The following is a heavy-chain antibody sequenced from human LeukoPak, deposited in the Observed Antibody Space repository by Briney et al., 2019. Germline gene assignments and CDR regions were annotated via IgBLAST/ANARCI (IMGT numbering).Heavy chain of an antibody. CDR2: ISAYNGNT. Sequence: DSVKVSCKASGYTFTSYGISWVRQAPGQGLEWMGWISAYNGNTNYAQKLQGRVTMTTDTSTSTAYMELRSLRSDDTAVYYCARAGTTTFYYYGMDVWGQGTTVTVSS. CDR1: GYTFTSYG. D-gene: IGHD1-7*01. V-gene: IGHV1-18*01. CDR3: ARAGTTTFYYYGMDV. J-gene: IGHJ6*02.